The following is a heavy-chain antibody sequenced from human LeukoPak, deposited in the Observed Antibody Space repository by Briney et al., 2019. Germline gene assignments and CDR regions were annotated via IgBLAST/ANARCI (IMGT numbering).Heavy chain of an antibody. CDR2: IYISGST. D-gene: IGHD3-22*01. J-gene: IGHJ4*02. Sequence: SETLSLTCTVSGGSIGSGIYYWSWIRQPAGKGLEWIGRIYISGSTKYNPSLKSRVTISVDTSKNQFSLILRSVTAADTAVYYCARAPHFFDTSGSRYYFDYWGQGALVTVSS. CDR1: GGSIGSGIYY. CDR3: ARAPHFFDTSGSRYYFDY. V-gene: IGHV4-61*02.